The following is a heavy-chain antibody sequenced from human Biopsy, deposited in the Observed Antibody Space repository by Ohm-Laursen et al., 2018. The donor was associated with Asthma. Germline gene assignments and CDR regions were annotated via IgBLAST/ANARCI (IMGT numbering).Heavy chain of an antibody. CDR1: GGTFNTYV. CDR2: INSVFGTT. CDR3: ARKAGSCISRTCYSLDF. J-gene: IGHJ4*02. Sequence: SVKVSCKSLGGTFNTYVIGWVRQAPGQGLEWMGGINSVFGTTTYPQKFRDRVTITPDDSTSTVYMELSSLRSEDTAVYYCARKAGSCISRTCYSLDFWGQGTLVTVSS. D-gene: IGHD2-2*01. V-gene: IGHV1-69*13.